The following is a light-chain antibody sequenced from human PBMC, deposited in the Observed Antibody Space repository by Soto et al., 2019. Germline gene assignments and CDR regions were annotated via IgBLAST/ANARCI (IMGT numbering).Light chain of an antibody. J-gene: IGLJ2*01. CDR2: DVS. CDR3: QSYDSSLSGVI. V-gene: IGLV2-14*01. CDR1: SSDVGDYNY. Sequence: QSVLTQPASVSGSPGQSITFPCTGTSSDVGDYNYVSSYQQHPGKAPKLMIFDVSNRPSGISHPFSGSKSGNTASLTISGLQAEDEADYYCQSYDSSLSGVIFGGGTKLTVL.